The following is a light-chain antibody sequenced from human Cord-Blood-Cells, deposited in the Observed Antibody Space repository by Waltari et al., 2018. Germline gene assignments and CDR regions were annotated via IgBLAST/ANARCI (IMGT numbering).Light chain of an antibody. CDR2: DGS. CDR1: SSHVGGYTY. CDR3: SSYTSSSTVV. Sequence: QSALTQPASVSGSPGQSITIPCTGTSSHVGGYTYVSWYQQHPGKAPKLMIYDGSNRPSGVSNRFSGSKSGNTASLTISGLQAEDEADYYCSSYTSSSTVVFGGGTKLTVL. J-gene: IGLJ2*01. V-gene: IGLV2-14*01.